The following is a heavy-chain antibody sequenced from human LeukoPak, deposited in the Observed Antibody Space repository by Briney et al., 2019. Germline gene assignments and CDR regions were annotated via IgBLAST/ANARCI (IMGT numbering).Heavy chain of an antibody. J-gene: IGHJ4*02. V-gene: IGHV4-39*01. CDR2: IYYSGST. Sequence: SETLSLTCTVSGGSISSSSYYWGWIRQPPGKGLEWIGSIYYSGSTYYNPSLKSRVTISVDMSKNLFSLKLSSVTAADTAVYYCARLRVTTPGDCFDYWGQGTLVTVSS. D-gene: IGHD4-17*01. CDR3: ARLRVTTPGDCFDY. CDR1: GGSISSSSYY.